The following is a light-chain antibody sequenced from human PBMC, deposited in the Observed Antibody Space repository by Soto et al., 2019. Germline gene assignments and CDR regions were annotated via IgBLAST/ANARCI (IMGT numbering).Light chain of an antibody. CDR2: EVN. CDR3: SSYTNINTRACV. Sequence: QSVLTQPASVSGSPGQSITISCTGTSSDVGGYNYVSWYQQHPGKAPKLMIYEVNNRPSEVSNRFSGSKSGNTASLTISGLQAEDEAEYYCSSYTNINTRACVFGTGTKVTVL. V-gene: IGLV2-14*01. J-gene: IGLJ1*01. CDR1: SSDVGGYNY.